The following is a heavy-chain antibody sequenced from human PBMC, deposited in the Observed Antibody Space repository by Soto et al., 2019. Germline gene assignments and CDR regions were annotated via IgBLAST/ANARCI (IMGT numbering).Heavy chain of an antibody. Sequence: GGSLRLACAAYGFTFSSYVMSWVRQAAGGGLEWVSAFSGIGGNTYYGDSVTGRFTIPRDNSKNTMFLQMISLRAEDTALYFCAKEMGDYYDSSGSWFDPWGQGTLVTVSS. J-gene: IGHJ5*02. CDR2: FSGIGGNT. CDR1: GFTFSSYV. D-gene: IGHD3-22*01. V-gene: IGHV3-23*01. CDR3: AKEMGDYYDSSGSWFDP.